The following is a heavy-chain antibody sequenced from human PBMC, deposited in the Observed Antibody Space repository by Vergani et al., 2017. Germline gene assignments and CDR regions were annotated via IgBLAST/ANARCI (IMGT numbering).Heavy chain of an antibody. V-gene: IGHV3-53*01. CDR1: GFTVSSNY. CDR2: IYSGGST. CDR3: ARSAAFDI. Sequence: EVRLLESGGGLVQPGGSLRLSCAASGFTVSSNYMSWVRQAPGKGLEWVSVIYSGGSTYYADSVKGRFTISRDNSKNTLYLQMNSLRAEDTALYYCARSAAFDIWGQGTMVTVSS. J-gene: IGHJ3*02.